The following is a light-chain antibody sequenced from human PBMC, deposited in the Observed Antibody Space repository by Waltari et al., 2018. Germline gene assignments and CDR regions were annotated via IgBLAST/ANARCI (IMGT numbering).Light chain of an antibody. CDR3: SAWDISLNTHV. V-gene: IGLV10-54*04. CDR1: SNNVGNQG. Sequence: QAGLTQPPSVSKGLRQTATLTCTENSNNVGNQGAAWLQQHQGHPPKLLSHRNNNRPSGISERFSASRSGNTASLTITGLQPEDEADYYCSAWDISLNTHVFGTGTKVTVL. J-gene: IGLJ1*01. CDR2: RNN.